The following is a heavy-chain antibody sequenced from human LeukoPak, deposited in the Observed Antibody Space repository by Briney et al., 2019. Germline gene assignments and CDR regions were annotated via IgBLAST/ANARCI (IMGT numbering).Heavy chain of an antibody. D-gene: IGHD4-23*01. V-gene: IGHV1-69*10. CDR2: IIPILGTA. Sequence: SVKVSCKASGGTFSSYAISWVRQAPGQGLEWMGGIIPILGTANYAQKFQGRVTITADKSTSTAYMELSSLRSEDTAVYYCARDVYYGDKSWFDPWGQGTLVTVSS. CDR3: ARDVYYGDKSWFDP. J-gene: IGHJ5*02. CDR1: GGTFSSYA.